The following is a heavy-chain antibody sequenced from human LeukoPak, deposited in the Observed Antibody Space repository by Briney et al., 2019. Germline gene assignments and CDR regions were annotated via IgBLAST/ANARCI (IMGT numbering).Heavy chain of an antibody. CDR1: GYTFSNYY. D-gene: IGHD3-10*01. CDR2: INPSGGRT. CDR3: VNELARGYFDY. J-gene: IGHJ4*02. Sequence: SVKVSCKASGYTFSNYYIHCGRQAPGQGLEWMGKINPSGGRTVYAQKFQGRVTVTRDTSTSTVCMDLSSLRSEDAAVDYCVNELARGYFDYWGQGTLVTVSS. V-gene: IGHV1-46*01.